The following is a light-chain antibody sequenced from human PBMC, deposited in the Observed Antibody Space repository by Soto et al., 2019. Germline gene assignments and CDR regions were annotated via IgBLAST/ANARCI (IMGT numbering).Light chain of an antibody. CDR3: SSYAGNNISLV. Sequence: QSVLTQPPSASGSPGQSATISCSGTSNDIGGFKYVSWYQQHPGKAPKLMIYGVTERPSGVPDRFSGSKSGNTASLTVSGLQADDEADYYCSSYAGNNISLVFGTGTKLTVL. CDR2: GVT. V-gene: IGLV2-8*01. CDR1: SNDIGGFKY. J-gene: IGLJ1*01.